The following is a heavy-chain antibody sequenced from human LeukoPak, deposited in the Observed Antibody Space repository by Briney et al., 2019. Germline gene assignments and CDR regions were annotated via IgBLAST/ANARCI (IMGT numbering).Heavy chain of an antibody. CDR3: ARDIEDASGREGEPDAFDI. V-gene: IGHV3-33*01. J-gene: IGHJ3*02. Sequence: GGSLRLSCAASGFTFSSYGMHWVRQAPGKGLEWVAVIWYDGSNKYYADSVKGRFTISRDNSKSTLYLQMNSLRAEDTAVYYCARDIEDASGREGEPDAFDIWGQGTMVTVSS. CDR2: IWYDGSNK. D-gene: IGHD3-10*01. CDR1: GFTFSSYG.